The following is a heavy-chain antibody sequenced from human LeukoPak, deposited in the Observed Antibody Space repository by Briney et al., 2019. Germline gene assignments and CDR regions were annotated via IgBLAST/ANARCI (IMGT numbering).Heavy chain of an antibody. J-gene: IGHJ6*03. D-gene: IGHD4-17*01. CDR1: GYTFTSYG. V-gene: IGHV1-69*05. CDR3: ARDPPVYGDYLNYYYMDV. CDR2: IIPIFGTA. Sequence: SVKVSCKASGYTFTSYGISWVRQAPGQGLEWMGRIIPIFGTANYAQKFQGRVTITTDESTSTAYMELSSLRSEDTAVYYCARDPPVYGDYLNYYYMDVWGKGTTVTVSS.